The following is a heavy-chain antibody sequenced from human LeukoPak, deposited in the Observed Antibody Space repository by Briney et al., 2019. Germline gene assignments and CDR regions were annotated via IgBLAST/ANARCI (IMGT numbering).Heavy chain of an antibody. CDR3: ATTENYYFDY. V-gene: IGHV4-34*01. CDR2: INHSGST. Sequence: SETLSLTCAVYGGSFSGYYWSWIRQPPGKGLEWIGEINHSGSTNYNPSLKSRVTISVDTSKNQFSLKLSSGTAADTAVYYCATTENYYFDYWGQGTLVTVSS. J-gene: IGHJ4*02. CDR1: GGSFSGYY.